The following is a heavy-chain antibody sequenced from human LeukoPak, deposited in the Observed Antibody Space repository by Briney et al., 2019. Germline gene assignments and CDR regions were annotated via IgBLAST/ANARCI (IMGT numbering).Heavy chain of an antibody. J-gene: IGHJ4*02. D-gene: IGHD3-22*01. CDR2: ISGSGGST. CDR1: GFTFSSYA. V-gene: IGHV3-23*01. CDR3: ECYYDSSGYLPDY. Sequence: GGSLRLSCAASGFTFSSYAMSWVRQAPGKGLEWVSAISGSGGSTYYADSVKGRFTISRDNSKNTLYLQMNSLRAEDTAVYYWECYYDSSGYLPDYWGQGTLVTVSS.